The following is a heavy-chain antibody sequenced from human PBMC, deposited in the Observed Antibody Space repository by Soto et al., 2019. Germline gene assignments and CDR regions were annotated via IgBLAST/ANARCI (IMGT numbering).Heavy chain of an antibody. D-gene: IGHD6-19*01. CDR1: GFTFRTYS. Sequence: PGGSLRLSCAASGFTFRTYSMHWVRQVPGKGLELVAVISNDGGKKFFGYSVKGRLTISRDNSKNTVYLQMNSLRDEDTAVYYCARSIAVAGLDYWGQGTQVTVSS. CDR2: ISNDGGKK. CDR3: ARSIAVAGLDY. J-gene: IGHJ4*02. V-gene: IGHV3-30-3*01.